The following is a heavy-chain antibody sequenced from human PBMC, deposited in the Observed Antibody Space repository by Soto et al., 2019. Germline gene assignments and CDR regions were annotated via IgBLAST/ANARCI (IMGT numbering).Heavy chain of an antibody. Sequence: SETLSLTCTVSGGSISSYYWSWIRQPPGKGLEWIGYIYYSGSTNYNPSLKSRVTISVDTSKNQFSLKLSSVTAADTAVYYCARAIWDSSGPDAFDIWGQGTMVTVSS. CDR2: IYYSGST. D-gene: IGHD6-19*01. J-gene: IGHJ3*02. V-gene: IGHV4-59*01. CDR3: ARAIWDSSGPDAFDI. CDR1: GGSISSYY.